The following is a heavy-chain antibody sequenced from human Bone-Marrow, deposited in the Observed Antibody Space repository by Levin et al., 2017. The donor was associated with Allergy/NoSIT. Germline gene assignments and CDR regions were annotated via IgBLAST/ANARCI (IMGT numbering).Heavy chain of an antibody. V-gene: IGHV3-15*01. Sequence: LSLTCAASGLPFSDAWMTWVRHSPGKGLEWLGHIRSRAHGGTEHYAASVRGRFTISRDDSKNTLYLQMNSLKTEDTAIYYCAKDVPFTGGGAIVYWGQGALVTVSS. D-gene: IGHD3-16*02. CDR1: GLPFSDAW. CDR2: IRSRAHGGTE. J-gene: IGHJ4*02. CDR3: AKDVPFTGGGAIVY.